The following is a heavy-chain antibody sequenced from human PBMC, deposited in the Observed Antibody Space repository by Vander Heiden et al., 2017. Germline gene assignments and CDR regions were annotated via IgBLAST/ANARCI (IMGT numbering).Heavy chain of an antibody. V-gene: IGHV3-73*02. Sequence: EVQLVESGGGLVQPGGSLKLSCAASGFTFSGSAMHWVRQASGKGLEWVGRIRSKANSYATAYAASVKGRFTISRDDSKNTAYLQMNSLKTEDTAVYYCTRLEIDSSGYYSYYWGQGTLVTVSS. CDR2: IRSKANSYAT. D-gene: IGHD3-22*01. J-gene: IGHJ4*02. CDR3: TRLEIDSSGYYSYY. CDR1: GFTFSGSA.